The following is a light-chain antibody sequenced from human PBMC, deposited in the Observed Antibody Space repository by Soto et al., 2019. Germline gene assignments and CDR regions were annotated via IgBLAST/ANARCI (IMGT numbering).Light chain of an antibody. V-gene: IGKV3-15*01. CDR1: QSVSSN. Sequence: EIVMTQSPATLSVSPGERATLSCRASQSVSSNLSWYQQKPGQAPRLLIYGASTRATGIPVRFSGSGSGKEFTLTICRLQSEDFAVYYCQQYNNWPPWSFCQGTKVEIK. CDR3: QQYNNWPPWS. J-gene: IGKJ1*01. CDR2: GAS.